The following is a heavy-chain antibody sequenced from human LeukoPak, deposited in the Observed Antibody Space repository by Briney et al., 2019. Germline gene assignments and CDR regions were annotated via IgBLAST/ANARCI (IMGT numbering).Heavy chain of an antibody. J-gene: IGHJ4*02. CDR1: GFIFSDYW. V-gene: IGHV3-7*03. CDR2: VRQDGSEK. D-gene: IGHD3-3*01. Sequence: GGSLRLSCAASGFIFSDYWMSWARQAPGKGLEWVANVRQDGSEKYYVDSVKGRFTISRDNAKNSLYLQMNSLRAEDTAVYYCAREGGDYYWGQGTLVTVSS. CDR3: AREGGDYY.